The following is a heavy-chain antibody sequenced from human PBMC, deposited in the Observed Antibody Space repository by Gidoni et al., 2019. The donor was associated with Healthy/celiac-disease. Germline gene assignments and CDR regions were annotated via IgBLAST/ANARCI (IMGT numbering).Heavy chain of an antibody. CDR3: AKDRTVDYGDKSIDY. CDR2: ISGSGGST. J-gene: IGHJ4*02. D-gene: IGHD4-17*01. CDR1: GFTFSSYA. Sequence: EVQLLEYGGGLVQPGGSLSLSCAASGFTFSSYAMRWVRQAPGQGLEWFSAISGSGGSTYYADSVKGRFTISRDNSKNTLYLQMNSLRAEDTAVYYCAKDRTVDYGDKSIDYWGQGTLVTVSS. V-gene: IGHV3-23*01.